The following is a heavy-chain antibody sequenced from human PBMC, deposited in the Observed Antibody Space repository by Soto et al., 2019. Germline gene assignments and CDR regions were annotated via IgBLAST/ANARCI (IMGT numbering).Heavy chain of an antibody. CDR1: GFTFSSYE. Sequence: GGSLRLSCAASGFTFSSYEMNWVRQAPGKGLEWVSYISSSGSTIYYADSVKGRFTISRDNAKNSLYLQMNSLRAEDTAVYYCARVRRVYYYYYGMDVWGQGTTVTVSS. CDR2: ISSSGSTI. V-gene: IGHV3-48*03. J-gene: IGHJ6*02. CDR3: ARVRRVYYYYYGMDV. D-gene: IGHD3-16*01.